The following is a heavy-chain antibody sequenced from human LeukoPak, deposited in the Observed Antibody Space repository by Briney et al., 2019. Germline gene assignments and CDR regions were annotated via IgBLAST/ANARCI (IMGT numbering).Heavy chain of an antibody. CDR3: ATAHYCSGGSCYSGIFDY. J-gene: IGHJ4*02. Sequence: SETLSLTCTVSGGSISSYYWSWIRQHPGKGLEWIGYIYYSGSTSYTSSLKSRVTISVDTSMNQFSLKLSSVTAADTAVYYCATAHYCSGGSCYSGIFDYWGQGTLVTVSS. CDR1: GGSISSYY. V-gene: IGHV4-59*06. D-gene: IGHD2-15*01. CDR2: IYYSGST.